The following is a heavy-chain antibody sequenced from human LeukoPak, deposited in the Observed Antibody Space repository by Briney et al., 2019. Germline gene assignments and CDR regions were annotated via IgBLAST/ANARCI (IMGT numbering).Heavy chain of an antibody. CDR3: ARGPYDRSGYRVDS. Sequence: ASVKVSCKASGYTFTSYDINWVRQATGRGLEWMGWMNPNSGNTGYAQKLQGRVTFNRNNSINTAYMELSSLISEDTAVFYCARGPYDRSGYRVDSWGQGTLGTVSS. J-gene: IGHJ4*02. V-gene: IGHV1-8*01. CDR2: MNPNSGNT. D-gene: IGHD3-22*01. CDR1: GYTFTSYD.